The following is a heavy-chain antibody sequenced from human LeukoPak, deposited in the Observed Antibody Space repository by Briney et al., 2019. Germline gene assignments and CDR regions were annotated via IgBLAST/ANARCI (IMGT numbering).Heavy chain of an antibody. V-gene: IGHV3-11*06. Sequence: PGGSLILSCAASGFTFSDYYMSWIRQAPGKGLEWISYISASGRDTYYADSVKGRFTTSRDNAKNSLYLQMNSLRAEDTAVYYCARVGLIAAAGTPDYWGQGTLVTVSS. CDR1: GFTFSDYY. D-gene: IGHD6-13*01. CDR2: ISASGRDT. J-gene: IGHJ4*02. CDR3: ARVGLIAAAGTPDY.